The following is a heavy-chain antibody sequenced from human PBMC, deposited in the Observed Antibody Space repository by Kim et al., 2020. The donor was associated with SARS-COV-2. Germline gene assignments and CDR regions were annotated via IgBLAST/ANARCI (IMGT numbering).Heavy chain of an antibody. D-gene: IGHD2-2*01. CDR2: ISWNSGTI. V-gene: IGHV3-9*01. CDR1: GFTFGDYA. CDR3: AKGSDIVVVPAADY. J-gene: IGHJ4*02. Sequence: GGSLRLSCAASGFTFGDYAMHWVRQAPGKGLEWVSGISWNSGTIGYADSVKGRFTISRDNAKNSLYLQMNSLRSEDTALYYCAKGSDIVVVPAADYWGQGTLVTVSS.